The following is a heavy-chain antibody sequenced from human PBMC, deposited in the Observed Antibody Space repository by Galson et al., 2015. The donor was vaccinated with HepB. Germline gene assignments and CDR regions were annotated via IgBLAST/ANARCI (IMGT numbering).Heavy chain of an antibody. Sequence: SLRLSCAASGFTFSSYVMSWVRQAPGKGLEWASTISGSGGSTYYAYSVKGRFTISRDNSKNTLYLQLNSLRAEDTALYYCAKPRYCTSTSCSGGFDYWGQGTLVTVSS. J-gene: IGHJ4*02. CDR1: GFTFSSYV. V-gene: IGHV3-23*01. CDR2: ISGSGGST. CDR3: AKPRYCTSTSCSGGFDY. D-gene: IGHD2-2*01.